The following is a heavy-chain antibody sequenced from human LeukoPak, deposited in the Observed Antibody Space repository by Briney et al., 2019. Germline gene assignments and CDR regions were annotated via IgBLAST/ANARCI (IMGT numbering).Heavy chain of an antibody. CDR2: IKQDGSEK. CDR3: VRGPHVAATSY. V-gene: IGHV3-7*03. J-gene: IGHJ4*02. Sequence: GGSLRLSCVASGFSFNNYRMTWVRQAPGKGLEWVANIKQDGSEKQYVDSVKGRFAISRDNAKKSLYLQINTLRAEDTAVYYCVRGPHVAATSYWGQGTLVTVSS. D-gene: IGHD6-25*01. CDR1: GFSFNNYR.